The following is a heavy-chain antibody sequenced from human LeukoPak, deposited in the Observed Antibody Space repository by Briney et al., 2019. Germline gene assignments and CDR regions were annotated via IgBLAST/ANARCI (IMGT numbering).Heavy chain of an antibody. Sequence: GASVKVSCKASGYSIRSYGVSWVRQTPGQGLEWMGWVNNNIVNTNNGKKFQGRVTVTTDTSTSTAYMELRSLRFDDTAVYYCARDLKIRGRPVTFEIWGQGTTVIVSP. CDR2: VNNNIVNT. CDR3: ARDLKIRGRPVTFEI. D-gene: IGHD3-16*01. J-gene: IGHJ3*02. V-gene: IGHV1-18*01. CDR1: GYSIRSYG.